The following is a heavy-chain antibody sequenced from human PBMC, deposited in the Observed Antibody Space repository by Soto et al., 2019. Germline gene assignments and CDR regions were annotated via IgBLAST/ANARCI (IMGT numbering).Heavy chain of an antibody. D-gene: IGHD3-22*01. CDR2: IYYSGST. V-gene: IGHV4-31*11. CDR3: ARDYFDSSDYTTNWFDP. J-gene: IGHJ5*02. CDR1: GGSISSGGYY. Sequence: SETLSLTCAVSGGSISSGGYYWSWIRQHPGKGLEWIGYIYYSGSTYYNPSLKSRVTIFVDTSKNQFSLKLTSVTAADTALYYCARDYFDSSDYTTNWFDPWGQGTLVTVSS.